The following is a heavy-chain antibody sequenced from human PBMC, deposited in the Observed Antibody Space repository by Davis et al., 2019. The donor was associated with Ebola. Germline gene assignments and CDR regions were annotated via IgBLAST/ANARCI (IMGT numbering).Heavy chain of an antibody. V-gene: IGHV3-53*01. CDR1: GFTVSSNY. D-gene: IGHD5-24*01. J-gene: IGHJ4*02. Sequence: GGSLRLSCAASGFTVSSNYMSWVRQAPGKGLEWVSVIYVVGSTYYADSVKGRFTIFRDNSKNTVYLQMDSLRVEDTAVYYCARGDGYNYWDYWGQGTLVTVSS. CDR2: IYVVGST. CDR3: ARGDGYNYWDY.